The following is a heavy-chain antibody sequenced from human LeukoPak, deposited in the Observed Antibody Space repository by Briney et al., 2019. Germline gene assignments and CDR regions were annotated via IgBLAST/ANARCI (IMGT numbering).Heavy chain of an antibody. V-gene: IGHV3-23*01. J-gene: IGHJ4*02. CDR2: ISGSGDST. D-gene: IGHD6-19*01. CDR3: ARGQAVAGTPDY. Sequence: GGSLRLSCAASGFTFSSYAMNWVRQAPGKGLEWGSAISGSGDSTYYADSVKGRFTISRDNAKNSLYLQMNSLRAEDTAVYYCARGQAVAGTPDYWGQGTLVTVSS. CDR1: GFTFSSYA.